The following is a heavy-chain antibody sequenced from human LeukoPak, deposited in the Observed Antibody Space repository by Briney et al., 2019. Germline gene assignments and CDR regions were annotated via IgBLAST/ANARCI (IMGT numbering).Heavy chain of an antibody. CDR3: ARDLPHCSGGSCYASYYFDY. CDR1: GYTFTSYY. V-gene: IGHV1-46*01. Sequence: GASVKVSCKASGYTFTSYYMHWVRQAPGQGLEWMGIINPSGGSTSYAQKFQGRVTMTRDTSTSTVYMELNSLRSEDTAVYYCARDLPHCSGGSCYASYYFDYWGQGTLVTVSS. D-gene: IGHD2-15*01. J-gene: IGHJ4*02. CDR2: INPSGGST.